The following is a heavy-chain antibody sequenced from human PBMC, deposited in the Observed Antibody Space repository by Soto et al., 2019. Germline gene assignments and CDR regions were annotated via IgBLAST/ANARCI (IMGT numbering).Heavy chain of an antibody. D-gene: IGHD6-19*01. J-gene: IGHJ4*02. CDR2: INSDGSSI. V-gene: IGHV3-74*01. CDR1: GFTFSSYW. Sequence: GGSLRLSCAASGFTFSSYWMHWVRQAPGKGLVWVSRINSDGSSISYADSVKGRFTISRDNAKNTLYLQMNSLRVEDTAVYYCAREPGYSSGSRKDYWGQGTLVTVSS. CDR3: AREPGYSSGSRKDY.